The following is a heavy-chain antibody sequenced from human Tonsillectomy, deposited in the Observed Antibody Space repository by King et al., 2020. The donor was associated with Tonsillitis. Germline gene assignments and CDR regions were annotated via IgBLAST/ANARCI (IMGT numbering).Heavy chain of an antibody. V-gene: IGHV3-7*01. J-gene: IGHJ4*02. CDR2: INQDGSER. CDR3: ARDKEYYDFWSGYWAFDY. Sequence: VQLVESGGGLVQPGGSLRLSCAASGFTFGNYWMSWVRQAPGKGLEWVANINQDGSERYYVDSVKGRFTISRDNAKNSLHLQMDSLRAEDTAVYYCARDKEYYDFWSGYWAFDYWGQGTLVTVSS. D-gene: IGHD3-3*01. CDR1: GFTFGNYW.